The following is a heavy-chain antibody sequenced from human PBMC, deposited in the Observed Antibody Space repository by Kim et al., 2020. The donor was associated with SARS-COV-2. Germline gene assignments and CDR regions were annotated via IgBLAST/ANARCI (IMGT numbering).Heavy chain of an antibody. D-gene: IGHD2-15*01. J-gene: IGHJ6*02. CDR3: ARLGGPAHYGMDV. V-gene: IGHV4-39*01. CDR2: IYYSGST. Sequence: SETLSLTCTVSGGSISSSSYYWGWIRQPPGKGLEWIGSIYYSGSTYYNPSLKSRVTISVDTSKNQFSLKLSSVTAADTAVYYCARLGGPAHYGMDVWGQGTTVTVSS. CDR1: GGSISSSSYY.